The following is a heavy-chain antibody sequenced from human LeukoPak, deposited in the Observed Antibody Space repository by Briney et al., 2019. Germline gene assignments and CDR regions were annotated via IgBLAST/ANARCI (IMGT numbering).Heavy chain of an antibody. CDR2: ISGSGGST. V-gene: IGHV3-23*01. J-gene: IGHJ3*02. CDR3: ARGYSSSWYEDAFDI. CDR1: GFTFSSYA. Sequence: PGGSLRLSCAASGFTFSSYAMSWVRQAPGKGLEWVSGISGSGGSTYYADSVKGRFTISRDNSKNTLYLQMNSLRAEDTAVYYCARGYSSSWYEDAFDIWGQGTMVTVSS. D-gene: IGHD6-13*01.